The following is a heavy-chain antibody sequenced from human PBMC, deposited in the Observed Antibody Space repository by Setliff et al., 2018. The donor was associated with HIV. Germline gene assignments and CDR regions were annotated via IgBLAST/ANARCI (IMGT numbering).Heavy chain of an antibody. CDR2: ISSSGSTI. D-gene: IGHD6-19*01. CDR1: GFTFSSYE. Sequence: PGGSLRLSCAASGFTFSSYEMFWVRQAPGKGLEWVSYISSSGSTIYYADSVKGRFTISRDNAKDSLYLQMNSLRVEDAAVYYCASDQQWLAQGWGGPHYWGQGTLVTVSS. V-gene: IGHV3-48*03. CDR3: ASDQQWLAQGWGGPHY. J-gene: IGHJ4*02.